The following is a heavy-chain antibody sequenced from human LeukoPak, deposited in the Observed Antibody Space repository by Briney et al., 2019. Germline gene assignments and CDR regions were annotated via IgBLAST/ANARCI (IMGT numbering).Heavy chain of an antibody. CDR2: INPNSGGT. V-gene: IGHV1-2*02. CDR1: GYTFTGYY. Sequence: GASVTVSCMPSGYTFTGYYMHWVRPAPGQGLAWMGWINPNSGGTNYAQKFQRRVTMPRDTSISTAYMELSRLRSDDTAVYYCASGRVWFGEPDHALDSWVQRTMVTV. CDR3: ASGRVWFGEPDHALDS. J-gene: IGHJ3*02. D-gene: IGHD3-10*01.